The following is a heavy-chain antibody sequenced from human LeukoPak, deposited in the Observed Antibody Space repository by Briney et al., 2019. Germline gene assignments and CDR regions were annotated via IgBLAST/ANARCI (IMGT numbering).Heavy chain of an antibody. Sequence: SETLSLTCTDSGGSISSSSYYWGWIRQPPGKGLEWIGSIYYSGSTYYNPSLKSRVTISVDTSKNQFSLKLSSVTAADTAVYYCASEGRDFWSGYSYYYGMDVWGQGTTVTVSS. CDR1: GGSISSSSYY. V-gene: IGHV4-39*01. CDR3: ASEGRDFWSGYSYYYGMDV. D-gene: IGHD3-3*01. J-gene: IGHJ6*02. CDR2: IYYSGST.